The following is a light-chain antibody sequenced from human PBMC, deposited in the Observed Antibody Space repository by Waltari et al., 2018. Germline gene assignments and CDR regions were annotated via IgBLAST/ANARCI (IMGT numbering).Light chain of an antibody. CDR2: DVN. CDR3: SSYTSSSSL. V-gene: IGLV2-14*01. Sequence: QSALTQPASVSGSPGQSLPISCTGSSSDVGDYNYFSWYQQHPGTAPRLMIYDVNNRASGVADRFSGSKSGNTASLTISGLQAEDEADYYCSSYTSSSSLFGGGTKLTVL. J-gene: IGLJ2*01. CDR1: SSDVGDYNY.